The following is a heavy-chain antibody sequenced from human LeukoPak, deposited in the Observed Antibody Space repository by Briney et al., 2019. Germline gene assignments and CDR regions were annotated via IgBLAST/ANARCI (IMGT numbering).Heavy chain of an antibody. CDR2: INPNSGGT. J-gene: IGHJ4*02. D-gene: IGHD3-10*01. CDR1: GYTFTGYY. V-gene: IGHV1-2*02. Sequence: ASVKVSCKASGYTFTGYYMHWVRQAPGQGLEWMGWINPNSGGTNYGQKFQGRVTMTRDTSISTAYMELSRLRSDDTAVYYCARGGPAGEWFGELSYFDYWGQGTLVTVSS. CDR3: ARGGPAGEWFGELSYFDY.